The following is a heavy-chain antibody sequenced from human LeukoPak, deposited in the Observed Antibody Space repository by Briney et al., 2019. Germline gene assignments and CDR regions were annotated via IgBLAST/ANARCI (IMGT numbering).Heavy chain of an antibody. D-gene: IGHD3-10*01. V-gene: IGHV1-2*02. CDR3: ARALLWFGEPSHIDY. Sequence: ASVKVSCKASGYTFTDYYIHWVRQAPGQGLEWLGWLNPHNGGTNYAQKFQGRVTMTRDTSISTGYMELISLRSDDTAVYYCARALLWFGEPSHIDYWGQGTLVTASS. CDR1: GYTFTDYY. J-gene: IGHJ4*02. CDR2: LNPHNGGT.